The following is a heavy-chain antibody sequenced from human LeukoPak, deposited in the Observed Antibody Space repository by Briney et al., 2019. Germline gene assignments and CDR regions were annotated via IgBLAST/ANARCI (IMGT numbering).Heavy chain of an antibody. Sequence: AGGSLRLSCAASGFTFSSYAMSWVRQAPGKGLEWVANIKQDGSEKYYVDSVKGRFTISRDNAKNSLYLQMNSLRAEDTAVYYCARNYYGSGGYPNYYYYYYMDVWGKGTTVTVSS. J-gene: IGHJ6*03. CDR1: GFTFSSYA. CDR2: IKQDGSEK. D-gene: IGHD3-10*01. CDR3: ARNYYGSGGYPNYYYYYYMDV. V-gene: IGHV3-7*01.